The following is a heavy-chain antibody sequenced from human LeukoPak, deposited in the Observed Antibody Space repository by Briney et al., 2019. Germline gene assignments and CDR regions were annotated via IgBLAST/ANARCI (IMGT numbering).Heavy chain of an antibody. J-gene: IGHJ5*02. D-gene: IGHD1-26*01. CDR3: ARSSGSYGVAWFDP. CDR2: IYYSGST. V-gene: IGHV4-39*07. Sequence: GSLRLSCAASGFTFSSYGMNWVRQPPGKGLEWIGSIYYSGSTYYNPSLKSRITISVDTSKNQFSLRLSSVTAADTAVYYCARSSGSYGVAWFDPWGQGTLVTVSS. CDR1: GFTFSSYG.